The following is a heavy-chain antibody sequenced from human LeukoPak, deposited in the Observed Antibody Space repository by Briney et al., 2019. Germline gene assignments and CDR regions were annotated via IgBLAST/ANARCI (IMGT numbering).Heavy chain of an antibody. Sequence: GGSLRLSCAASGFTFSSYDMSWVRQAPGKGLEWVSAISGSGGRTYYADSVKGRFTISRDNSKNTLYLQMNSLRVEDTAVYYCAKRGAEVGQTVAPGDYWGQGTLVTVSS. CDR2: ISGSGGRT. D-gene: IGHD1-26*01. V-gene: IGHV3-23*01. CDR3: AKRGAEVGQTVAPGDY. CDR1: GFTFSSYD. J-gene: IGHJ4*02.